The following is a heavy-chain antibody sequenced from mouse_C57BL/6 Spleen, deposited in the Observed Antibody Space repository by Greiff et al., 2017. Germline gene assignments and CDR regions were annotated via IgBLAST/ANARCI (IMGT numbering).Heavy chain of an antibody. CDR2: IYPGSGST. CDR1: GYTFTSYW. J-gene: IGHJ2*01. D-gene: IGHD2-1*01. Sequence: VQLQQPGAELVKPGASVKMSCKASGYTFTSYWITWVKQRPGQGLEWIGDIYPGSGSTNYNEKFKSKATLTVDTSSSTAYMQLSSLTSEDSAVYYCARFRGGKIYFDYWGQGTTLTVSS. V-gene: IGHV1-55*01. CDR3: ARFRGGKIYFDY.